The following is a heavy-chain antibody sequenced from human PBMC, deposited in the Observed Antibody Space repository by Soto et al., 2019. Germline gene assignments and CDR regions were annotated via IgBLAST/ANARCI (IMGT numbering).Heavy chain of an antibody. CDR3: ARDQCGGDCYSKPY. Sequence: QVPLVESGGGVVQPGRSLRLSCAASGFTFSSYGMHWVRQAPGKGLEWVAVLWYDGINKYYADSVKGRFTISRDNSKNALDLEMNSLIAEGRAVYYCARDQCGGDCYSKPYWGRGTLVTVSS. J-gene: IGHJ4*02. CDR1: GFTFSSYG. CDR2: LWYDGINK. D-gene: IGHD2-21*02. V-gene: IGHV3-33*01.